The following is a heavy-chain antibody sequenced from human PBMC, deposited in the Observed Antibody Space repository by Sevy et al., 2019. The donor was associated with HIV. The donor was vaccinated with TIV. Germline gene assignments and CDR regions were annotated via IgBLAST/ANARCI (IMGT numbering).Heavy chain of an antibody. CDR1: GGSISSDDYY. Sequence: SETLSLTCTVSGGSISSDDYYWSWIRQPPGKGLEWIGYIFYSGSTYYNPSLKSRVTIPGGTSKNQFSLKLSSVTAADTAVYYCASSRAGGGSLFFDYWGQGTLVTVSS. CDR2: IFYSGST. V-gene: IGHV4-30-4*01. CDR3: ASSRAGGGSLFFDY. D-gene: IGHD3-16*01. J-gene: IGHJ4*02.